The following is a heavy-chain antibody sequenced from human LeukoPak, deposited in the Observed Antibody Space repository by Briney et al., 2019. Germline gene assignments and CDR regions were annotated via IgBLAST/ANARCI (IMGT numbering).Heavy chain of an antibody. J-gene: IGHJ6*02. CDR1: GGSISSGDYY. Sequence: SETLSLTCTVSGGSISSGDYYWSWIRQPPGKGLEWIGYIYYSGSTFYHPSLKSRVTISIDTSKSQFSLKVTSVTAADTALYYCARGVYADYWGMDVWGQGTTVTVSS. D-gene: IGHD4-17*01. CDR3: ARGVYADYWGMDV. V-gene: IGHV4-30-4*01. CDR2: IYYSGST.